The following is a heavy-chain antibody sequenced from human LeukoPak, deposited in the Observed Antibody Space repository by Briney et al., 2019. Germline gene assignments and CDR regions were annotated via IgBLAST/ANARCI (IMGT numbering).Heavy chain of an antibody. CDR1: GYTFTGYY. CDR2: INPNSGAT. Sequence: ASVKVSCKASGYTFTGYYLHWVRQAPGQGLEGRGWINPNSGATNYAQEFQGRVTMTRDRSISADDIELSMLRSDDSDGYYCARAPKYISYGMDVSGQGTTVTASS. CDR3: ARAPKYISYGMDV. D-gene: IGHD6-6*01. V-gene: IGHV1-2*02. J-gene: IGHJ6*02.